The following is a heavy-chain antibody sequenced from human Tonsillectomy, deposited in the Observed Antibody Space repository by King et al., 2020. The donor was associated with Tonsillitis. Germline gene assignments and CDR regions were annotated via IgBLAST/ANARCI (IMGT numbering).Heavy chain of an antibody. CDR1: GFTFSSYA. V-gene: IGHV3-23*01. J-gene: IGHJ4*02. Sequence: VQLLESGGGLVQPGGSLRLSCAASGFTFSSYAMSWVRQAPGKGLEWVSAISGSGVSTYYADSVGGRFTFSRDNSKNTLYLQMNSLRAEDTAVYYCAKGFYSGYDTFDSWGQGTLVTVSS. D-gene: IGHD5-12*01. CDR3: AKGFYSGYDTFDS. CDR2: ISGSGVST.